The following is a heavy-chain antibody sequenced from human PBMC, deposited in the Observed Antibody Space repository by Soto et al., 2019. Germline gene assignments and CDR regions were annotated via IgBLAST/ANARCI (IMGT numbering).Heavy chain of an antibody. CDR2: ISGRGGNT. D-gene: IGHD4-17*01. V-gene: IGHV3-23*01. CDR3: AKDETTVGGDALDI. CDR1: GFTFSSHA. J-gene: IGHJ3*02. Sequence: EVQLLESGGGLVQPGGSLRLSCAASGFTFSSHAMSWVRQAPGKGLEWVSGISGRGGNTYYADSVKGRFTISRDNSKNTLYLQMNSLRAEDTAVYYCAKDETTVGGDALDIWGQGTMVTVSS.